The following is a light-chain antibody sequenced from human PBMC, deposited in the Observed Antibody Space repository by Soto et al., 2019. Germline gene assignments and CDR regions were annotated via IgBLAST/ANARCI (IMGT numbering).Light chain of an antibody. V-gene: IGLV2-23*02. CDR2: EVT. CDR3: CSYVGSSTLV. Sequence: QPASVSGSPGQSITISCTGTSSDVGSYNVVSWYQQHPGKAPKLMIYEVTKRPSGVSNRFSGSKSGNTASLTISGLQGEDEAEYYCCSYVGSSTLVFGGGTKLTVL. CDR1: SSDVGSYNV. J-gene: IGLJ2*01.